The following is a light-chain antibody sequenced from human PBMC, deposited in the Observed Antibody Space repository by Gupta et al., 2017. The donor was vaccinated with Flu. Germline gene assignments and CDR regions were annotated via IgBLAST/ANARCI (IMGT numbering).Light chain of an antibody. V-gene: IGKV3-20*01. CDR3: QQYGTSPDT. J-gene: IGKJ2*01. CDR2: GAS. CDR1: QSLSSDY. Sequence: ERASLSCRASQSLSSDYLAWYQHKPGQAPRLLIFGASSRATGIPDRFSGSGSGTVFTLTISRLEPEDFAVYYCQQYGTSPDTFGQGTKLEIK.